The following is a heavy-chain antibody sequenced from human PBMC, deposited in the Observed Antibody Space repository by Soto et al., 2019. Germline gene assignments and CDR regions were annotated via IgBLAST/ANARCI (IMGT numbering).Heavy chain of an antibody. CDR3: ATLEGLATISYYFDF. V-gene: IGHV4-39*01. J-gene: IGHJ4*02. CDR1: GDSINSDKYY. D-gene: IGHD3-9*01. CDR2: IYYRGNT. Sequence: QLQLQESGPGLVKPSETLSLTCSVSGDSINSDKYYWGWIRQPPGKGLEWIGSIYYRGNTYYNPSLHPPVTISLDKSKSQCSLKLNSVTAAHSAMYFCATLEGLATISYYFDFWGQGALVTVSS.